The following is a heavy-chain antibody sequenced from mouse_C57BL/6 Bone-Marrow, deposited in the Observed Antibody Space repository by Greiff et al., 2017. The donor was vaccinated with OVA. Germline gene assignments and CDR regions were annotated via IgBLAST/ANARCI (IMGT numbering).Heavy chain of an antibody. V-gene: IGHV1-85*01. D-gene: IGHD2-3*01. J-gene: IGHJ1*03. Sequence: VNVVESGPELVKPGASVKLSCKASGYTFTSYDINWVKQRPGQGLEWIGWIYPRDGSTKYNEKFKGKATLTVDTSSSTAYMELHSLTSEDSAVYFCARDDSPRYFDVWGTGTTVTVSS. CDR1: GYTFTSYD. CDR2: IYPRDGST. CDR3: ARDDSPRYFDV.